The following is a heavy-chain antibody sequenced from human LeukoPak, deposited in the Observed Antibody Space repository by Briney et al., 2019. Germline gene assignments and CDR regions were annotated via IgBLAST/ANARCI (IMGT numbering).Heavy chain of an antibody. J-gene: IGHJ6*02. CDR3: AKGVVGLYYYYGMDV. V-gene: IGHV3-9*01. Sequence: PGGSLRLSCAASGFTFDDYAMHWVRQAPGKGLEWVSGISWNSGSIGYADSVKGRFTISRDNAKNSLYLQMNSLRAEDTALYYCAKGVVGLYYYYGMDVWGQGTTVTVSS. CDR2: ISWNSGSI. CDR1: GFTFDDYA. D-gene: IGHD2-21*01.